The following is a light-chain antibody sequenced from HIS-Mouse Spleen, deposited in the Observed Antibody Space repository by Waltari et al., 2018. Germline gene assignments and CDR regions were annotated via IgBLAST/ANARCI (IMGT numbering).Light chain of an antibody. J-gene: IGLJ3*02. CDR3: NSRDSSGNHLV. Sequence: SSELTQDPAVSVALGQTARITCQGDSLRSYYPSWYQQKPGPAPVLVIYGKNNRPPGIPDRFSGSSSGNTASLTITGAQAEDEADYYCNSRDSSGNHLVFGGGTKLTVL. V-gene: IGLV3-19*01. CDR2: GKN. CDR1: SLRSYY.